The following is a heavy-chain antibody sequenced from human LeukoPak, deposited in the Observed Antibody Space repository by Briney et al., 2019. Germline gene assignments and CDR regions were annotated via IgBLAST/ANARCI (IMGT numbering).Heavy chain of an antibody. CDR1: GFTFSSYG. V-gene: IGHV3-23*01. Sequence: GGSLRLSCAASGFTFSSYGMHWVRQAPGKGLEWVSAISGSGGSTYYADSVKGRFTISRDNSKNTLYLQMNSLRAEDTAVYYCAKSGSQQWLVRKYYFDYWGQGTLVTVSS. CDR2: ISGSGGST. CDR3: AKSGSQQWLVRKYYFDY. D-gene: IGHD6-19*01. J-gene: IGHJ4*02.